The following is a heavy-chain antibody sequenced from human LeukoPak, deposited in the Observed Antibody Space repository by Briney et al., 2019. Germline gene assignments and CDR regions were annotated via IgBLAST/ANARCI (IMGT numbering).Heavy chain of an antibody. J-gene: IGHJ4*02. D-gene: IGHD5-12*01. CDR1: GFTFSSYW. Sequence: PGGSLRLSCAASGFTFSSYWMHWVRQAPGKGLVWVSRINTDGSTTTYADSVKGRFTISRDNAKNTLYLQMNSLRAEDTAVYYCARDTGYSGYETDYWGQGTLVTVSS. V-gene: IGHV3-74*01. CDR3: ARDTGYSGYETDY. CDR2: INTDGSTT.